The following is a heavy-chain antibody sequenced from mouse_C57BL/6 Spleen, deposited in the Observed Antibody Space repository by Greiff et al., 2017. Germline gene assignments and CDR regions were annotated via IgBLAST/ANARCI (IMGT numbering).Heavy chain of an antibody. CDR1: GYAFSSYW. J-gene: IGHJ1*03. CDR3: ARKGVITTVVARWYFDV. V-gene: IGHV1-80*01. Sequence: QVQLKQSGAELVKPGASVKISCKASGYAFSSYWMNWVKQRPGKGLEWIGQIYPGDGDTNYNGKFKGKATLTADKSSSTAYMQLSSLTSEDSAVYFCARKGVITTVVARWYFDVWGTGTTVTVSS. CDR2: IYPGDGDT. D-gene: IGHD1-1*01.